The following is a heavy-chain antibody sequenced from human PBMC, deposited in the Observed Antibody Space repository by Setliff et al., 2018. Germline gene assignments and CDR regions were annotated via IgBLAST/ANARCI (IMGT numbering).Heavy chain of an antibody. D-gene: IGHD6-19*01. J-gene: IGHJ5*02. CDR2: INPSGGST. CDR3: AREEVGRYSSGWYISSDNWFDP. Sequence: ASVKVSCKASGYTFISYYMHWVRQAPGQGLEWMGIINPSGGSTSYAQKFQGRVTMTRDTSISTAYMELSRLRSDDTAVYYCAREEVGRYSSGWYISSDNWFDPWGQGTLVTVSS. CDR1: GYTFISYY. V-gene: IGHV1-46*01.